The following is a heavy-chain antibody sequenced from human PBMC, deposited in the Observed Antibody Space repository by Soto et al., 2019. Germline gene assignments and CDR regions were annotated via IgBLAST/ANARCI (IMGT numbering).Heavy chain of an antibody. D-gene: IGHD2-2*01. CDR1: GGSISSSSYY. J-gene: IGHJ4*02. CDR3: ARQVVPAARLYYFDY. V-gene: IGHV4-39*01. CDR2: IYYSGST. Sequence: SETLSLTCTVSGGSISSSSYYWGWIRQPPGKGLEWIGSIYYSGSTYYNPSLKSRVTISVDTSKNQFSLKLSSVTAADTAVYYCARQVVPAARLYYFDYWGQGTLVTVSS.